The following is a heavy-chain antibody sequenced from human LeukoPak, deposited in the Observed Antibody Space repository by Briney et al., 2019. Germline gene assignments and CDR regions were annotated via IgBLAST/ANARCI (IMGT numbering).Heavy chain of an antibody. CDR3: AKSQQLSGFPFDF. J-gene: IGHJ4*02. D-gene: IGHD3-22*01. CDR2: ISGSVETS. Sequence: GGSLRLSCPAFSRSAMSWVRQAPGKGLEWVSAISGSVETSYHANSVEGQFTISRDNSNTLYLQMNSLREDDTAIYYCAKSQQLSGFPFDFWGQGTLVIVSS. V-gene: IGHV3-23*01. CDR1: SRSA.